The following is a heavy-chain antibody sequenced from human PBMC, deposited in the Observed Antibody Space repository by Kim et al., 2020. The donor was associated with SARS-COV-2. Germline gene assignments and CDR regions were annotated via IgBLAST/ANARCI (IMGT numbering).Heavy chain of an antibody. V-gene: IGHV4-39*07. CDR1: GGSISSSSYY. CDR2: IYYSGST. CDR3: ARKIRGYQYYYGIDV. Sequence: SETLSLTCTVSGGSISSSSYYWGWIRQPPGKGLEWIGSIYYSGSTYYNPSLKSRVTISVDTSKNQFSLKLSSVTAADTAVYYCARKIRGYQYYYGIDVWG. J-gene: IGHJ6*01.